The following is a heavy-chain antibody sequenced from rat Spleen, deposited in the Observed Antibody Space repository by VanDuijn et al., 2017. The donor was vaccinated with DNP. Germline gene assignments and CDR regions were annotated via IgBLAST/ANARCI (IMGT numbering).Heavy chain of an antibody. V-gene: IGHV2-30*01. CDR3: ARYSTAFVMDV. CDR2: MWTGGGS. J-gene: IGHJ4*01. D-gene: IGHD1-2*01. Sequence: QVQLKESGPGLVQPSQTLSLTCTVSGFSLTSYNVHWVRQPPGKGLEWMGVMWTGGGSAFNSLLKSRLSMGRDTSKSQVFLKMNSLQTEDTATYYCARYSTAFVMDVWGQGVPVTVSS. CDR1: GFSLTSYN.